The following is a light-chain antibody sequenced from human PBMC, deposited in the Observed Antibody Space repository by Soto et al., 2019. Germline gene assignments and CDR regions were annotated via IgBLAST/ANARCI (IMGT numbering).Light chain of an antibody. Sequence: EIVITQSPATLSVSPGERATLSCRASQSVSSNLAWYQQKPGQAPRLLIYGASTRATGIPARFSGSGSGTEFTLTISSLQSEDFAVYSCQQYNNWPPLTFGGGTKVAI. CDR3: QQYNNWPPLT. CDR2: GAS. J-gene: IGKJ4*01. CDR1: QSVSSN. V-gene: IGKV3-15*01.